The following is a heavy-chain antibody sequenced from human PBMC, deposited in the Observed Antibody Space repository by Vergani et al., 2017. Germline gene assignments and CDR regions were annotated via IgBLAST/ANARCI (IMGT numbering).Heavy chain of an antibody. J-gene: IGHJ5*02. CDR1: GFTFSSYG. CDR2: ISYDGSNK. CDR3: AKDGDWLFLASFDP. Sequence: QVQLVESGGGVVQPGRSLRLSCAASGFTFSSYGMHWVRQAPGKGLEWVAVISYDGSNKYYADSVKGRFTISRDNSKNTLYLQMNSLRAEDTAVYYCAKDGDWLFLASFDPWGQGTLVTVSS. D-gene: IGHD3-22*01. V-gene: IGHV3-30*18.